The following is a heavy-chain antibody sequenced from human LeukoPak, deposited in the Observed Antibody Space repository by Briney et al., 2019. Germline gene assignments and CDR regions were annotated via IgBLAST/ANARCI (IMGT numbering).Heavy chain of an antibody. J-gene: IGHJ5*02. D-gene: IGHD3-22*01. V-gene: IGHV4-34*01. CDR2: INHSGST. Sequence: SSETLSLTCAVYGGSFSGYYWSWIRQPPGKGLEWIGEINHSGSTNYNPSLKSRVTISVDTSKNQFSLKLSSVTAADTAVYYCATEVFTYYYDSSGYYRSDNWFDPWGQGTLVTVSS. CDR3: ATEVFTYYYDSSGYYRSDNWFDP. CDR1: GGSFSGYY.